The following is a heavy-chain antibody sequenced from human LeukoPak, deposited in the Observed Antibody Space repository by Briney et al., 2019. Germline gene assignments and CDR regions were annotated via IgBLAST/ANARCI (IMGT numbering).Heavy chain of an antibody. J-gene: IGHJ5*02. Sequence: PSETLSLTCTVSGGSISSYYWSWIRQPPGKGLEWIGYIYYSGSTNYNPSLKSRVTISVDTSKNQFSLKLSSVTAADTAVYYCARVGYCSSTSCSNWFDPWGQGTLVTVSS. V-gene: IGHV4-59*01. CDR1: GGSISSYY. CDR3: ARVGYCSSTSCSNWFDP. CDR2: IYYSGST. D-gene: IGHD2-2*01.